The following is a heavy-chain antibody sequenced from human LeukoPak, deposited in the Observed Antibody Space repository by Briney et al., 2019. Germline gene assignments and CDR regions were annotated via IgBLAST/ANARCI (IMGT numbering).Heavy chain of an antibody. CDR1: GFTFSSYG. V-gene: IGHV3-30*02. CDR2: IRYDGSNK. Sequence: GGSLRLSCAASGFTFSSYGMHWVRQAPGKGLEWVTFIRYDGSNKYYADSVKGRFTISRDNSKNTLYLQMNSLRAEDTAVYYCARGGKRALAGTRSPQYFQHWGQGTLVTVSS. J-gene: IGHJ1*01. CDR3: ARGGKRALAGTRSPQYFQH. D-gene: IGHD6-19*01.